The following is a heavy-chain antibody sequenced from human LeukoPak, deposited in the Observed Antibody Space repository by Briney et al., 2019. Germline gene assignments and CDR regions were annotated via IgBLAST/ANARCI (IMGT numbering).Heavy chain of an antibody. J-gene: IGHJ3*01. CDR2: IKPHDGST. CDR1: GDTFTSQY. V-gene: IGHV1-46*01. Sequence: ASVKVSCRTFGDTFTSQYIQWVRQAPGQGLEWMGRIKPHDGSTCYAQSFQGRVTLTRDTSTSTVYMELSSLRSEDTAVYYCARGRHNNCWGQGTMVTVSS. CDR3: ARGRHNNC. D-gene: IGHD1-20*01.